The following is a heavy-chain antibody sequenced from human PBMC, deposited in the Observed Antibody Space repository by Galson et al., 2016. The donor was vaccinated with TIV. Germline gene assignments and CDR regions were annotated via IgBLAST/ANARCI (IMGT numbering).Heavy chain of an antibody. CDR3: AKRDSSGRRTGKYYFDY. CDR1: GFSFTSYG. CDR2: IQYDESYT. J-gene: IGHJ4*02. D-gene: IGHD3-22*01. V-gene: IGHV3-30*02. Sequence: SLRLSCAASGFSFTSYGMHWVRQAPGKGLEWVAFIQYDESYTYYADSVKGRFTISRDNSKNTLFLQMNSLRVGDTAVYYCAKRDSSGRRTGKYYFDYWGQGTLVTVSS.